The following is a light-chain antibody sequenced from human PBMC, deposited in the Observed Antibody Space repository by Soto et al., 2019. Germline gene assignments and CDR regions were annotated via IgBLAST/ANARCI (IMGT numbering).Light chain of an antibody. V-gene: IGKV3-20*01. CDR1: QSVSSSY. J-gene: IGKJ1*01. CDR2: DAS. Sequence: ENVLRQSPGTLSLSPGERATLSCRASQSVSSSYLAWYQQKPGQAPRLLIYDASSRATGIPDRFSGSGSGTDFTLTISRLEPEDFAEYFCQQYGSSPRTFGQGSKVDIK. CDR3: QQYGSSPRT.